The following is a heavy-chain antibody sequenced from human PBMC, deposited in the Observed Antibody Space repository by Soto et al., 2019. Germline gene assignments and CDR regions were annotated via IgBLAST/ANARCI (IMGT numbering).Heavy chain of an antibody. Sequence: SETLSLTCSVSGGSISSSSYYWVWIRQPPGKGLGWIGSIYYSGSTYYNPSLKSRVTISVDTSKNQFSLKLSSVTAADTAVYYCARKQRVFQYYYGMDVWGQGTTVTVSS. CDR3: ARKQRVFQYYYGMDV. J-gene: IGHJ6*02. D-gene: IGHD2-8*01. V-gene: IGHV4-39*01. CDR1: GGSISSSSYY. CDR2: IYYSGST.